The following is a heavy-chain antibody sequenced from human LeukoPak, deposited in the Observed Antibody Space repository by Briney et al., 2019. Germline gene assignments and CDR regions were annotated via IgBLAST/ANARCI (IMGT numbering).Heavy chain of an antibody. V-gene: IGHV1-2*02. J-gene: IGHJ5*02. CDR1: GYTFTGCY. CDR3: ARERAVAGPSWFDP. D-gene: IGHD6-19*01. CDR2: INPNSGGT. Sequence: ASVKVSCKASGYTFTGCYMHWVRQAPGQGLEWMGWINPNSGGTNYAQKFQGRVTMTRDTSISTAYMELSRLRSDDTAVYYCARERAVAGPSWFDPWGQGTLVTVSS.